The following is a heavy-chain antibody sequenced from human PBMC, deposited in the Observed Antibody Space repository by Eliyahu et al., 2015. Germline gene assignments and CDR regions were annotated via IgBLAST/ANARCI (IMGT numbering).Heavy chain of an antibody. Sequence: QVQLVESGGGVVQPGRSLRLSCAASGFTFSSYGMHWVRQAPGKGLEWVAVISYDGSNKYYADSVKGRFTISRDNSKNTLYLQMNSLRAEDTAVYYCAKDHHDYGDMEAFDYWGQGTLVTVSS. J-gene: IGHJ4*02. CDR2: ISYDGSNK. D-gene: IGHD4-17*01. V-gene: IGHV3-30*18. CDR3: AKDHHDYGDMEAFDY. CDR1: GFTFSSYG.